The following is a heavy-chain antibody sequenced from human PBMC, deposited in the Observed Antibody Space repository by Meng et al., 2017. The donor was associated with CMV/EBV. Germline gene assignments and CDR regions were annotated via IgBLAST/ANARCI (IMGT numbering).Heavy chain of an antibody. D-gene: IGHD5-24*01. CDR2: ISAYNGNT. Sequence: ASVKVSCKASGYTFTSYFISWMRQAPGQGLEWMGWISAYNGNTNYAQKLQGRVTMNTDTSTSTADMELRSLRYDDTAVYYCGRVRLGVEIGAHPSYYYYGMDVWGQGTTVTVSS. V-gene: IGHV1-18*01. J-gene: IGHJ6*02. CDR3: GRVRLGVEIGAHPSYYYYGMDV. CDR1: GYTFTSYF.